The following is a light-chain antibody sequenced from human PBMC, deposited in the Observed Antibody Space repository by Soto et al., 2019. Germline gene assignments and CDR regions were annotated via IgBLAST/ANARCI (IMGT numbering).Light chain of an antibody. V-gene: IGLV1-40*01. CDR2: GNS. Sequence: QSVLAQPPSVSGAPGQRVTISCTGSSSNIGAGYDVHWYQQLPGTAPKLLIYGNSNRPSGVPDRFSGSKSGTSASLAITGLQAEDEADYYCQSHDSSLSGRLYVFGTGTKVTVL. J-gene: IGLJ1*01. CDR3: QSHDSSLSGRLYV. CDR1: SSNIGAGYD.